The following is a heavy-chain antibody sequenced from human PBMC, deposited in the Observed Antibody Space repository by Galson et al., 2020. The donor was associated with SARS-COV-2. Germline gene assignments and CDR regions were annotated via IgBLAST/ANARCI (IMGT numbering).Heavy chain of an antibody. D-gene: IGHD3-16*02. V-gene: IGHV1-46*01. Sequence: ASVTVSRKASGYTFTSYYMHWVRQAPGQGLEWMGIINPRGGSTNYAQKFQGRVTMTRDTSTSTVYMELSSLRSEDTAVYYCARAAPVYYDYIWGSYRPGAFDCWGEGTLVIGSS. J-gene: IGHJ4*02. CDR3: ARAAPVYYDYIWGSYRPGAFDC. CDR2: INPRGGST. CDR1: GYTFTSYY.